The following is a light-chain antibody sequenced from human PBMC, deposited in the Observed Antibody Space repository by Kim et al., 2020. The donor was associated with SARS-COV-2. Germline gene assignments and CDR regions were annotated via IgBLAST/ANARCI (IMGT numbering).Light chain of an antibody. CDR3: NSRDSSTNQLV. V-gene: IGLV3-19*01. Sequence: SSELTQDPAVSVAFGQTVRITCQGDSLGNNYASWYQQKPGQAPVVVIYGKSNRLSGIPDRFSGSTSGSTASLIITGAQAEDEADYYCNSRDSSTNQLVFGGGTQLTVL. CDR1: SLGNNY. CDR2: GKS. J-gene: IGLJ2*01.